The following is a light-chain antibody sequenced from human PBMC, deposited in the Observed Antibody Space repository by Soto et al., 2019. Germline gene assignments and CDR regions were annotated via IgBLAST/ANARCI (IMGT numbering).Light chain of an antibody. CDR1: SSNIGSNT. V-gene: IGLV1-44*01. J-gene: IGLJ1*01. CDR2: SNN. CDR3: AAWDDSPYV. Sequence: QSVLTQPPSASWTPGQRVTISCSGSSSNIGSNTVNWYQQLPGTAPKLLIYSNNQRPSGVPDRFSGSKSGTSASLAISGLQSEDEADYYCAAWDDSPYVFGTGTKVTVL.